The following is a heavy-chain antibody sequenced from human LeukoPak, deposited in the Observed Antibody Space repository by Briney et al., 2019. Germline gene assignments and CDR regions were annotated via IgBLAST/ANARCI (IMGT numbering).Heavy chain of an antibody. D-gene: IGHD3-10*01. J-gene: IGHJ6*02. V-gene: IGHV1-46*01. CDR3: ASMSGFGEYDYGMDV. CDR1: GYTFTRHY. CDR2: INPSSGGT. Sequence: ASVKVSCKASGYTFTRHYMNWVRQAPGQGLEWMGKINPSSGGTGYAQKFQGRVTMTTDTSTSTAYMELRSLRSDDTAVYYCASMSGFGEYDYGMDVWGQGTTVTVSS.